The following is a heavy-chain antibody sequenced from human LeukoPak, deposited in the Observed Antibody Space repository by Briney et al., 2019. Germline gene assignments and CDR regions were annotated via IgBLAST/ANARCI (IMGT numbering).Heavy chain of an antibody. CDR3: ARRSYSSSWDWFDP. J-gene: IGHJ5*02. V-gene: IGHV5-51*01. D-gene: IGHD6-13*01. CDR1: GYRLTNYW. CDR2: IYPGDSDT. Sequence: GESLQISCKGSGYRLTNYWIGWARQMPGKGLEWMGLIYPGDSDTRYSPSFQGQVTISADKSISTAYLQWSSLKASDTAMYYCARRSYSSSWDWFDPWGQGTLVTVSS.